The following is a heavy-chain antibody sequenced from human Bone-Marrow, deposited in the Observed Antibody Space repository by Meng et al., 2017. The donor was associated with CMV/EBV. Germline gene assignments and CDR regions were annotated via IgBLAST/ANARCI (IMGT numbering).Heavy chain of an antibody. Sequence: FSSRTFSWVRQAPGQGLEWMGGILPMLGSAIYAQKFQGRVTITTNDATSTVYLEMTNLKYGDTAVYFCARGFERAGDYSTSGFDPWGHGTLVTVS. D-gene: IGHD4-11*01. CDR3: ARGFERAGDYSTSGFDP. V-gene: IGHV1-69*16. CDR2: ILPMLGSA. CDR1: FSSRT. J-gene: IGHJ5*02.